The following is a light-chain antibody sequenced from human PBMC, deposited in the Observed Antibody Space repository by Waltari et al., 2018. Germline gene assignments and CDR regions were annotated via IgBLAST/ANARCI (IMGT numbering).Light chain of an antibody. Sequence: EIVLTQSPGTLSLSPGERATLSCRASQSVSGTFLAWYQQKPGQAPRRLIYGASSRATGVPDRFSGGGSGTDFTLTITRLEPEDFAVYYCQQYGSSPPFPFGGGTKVEIK. CDR2: GAS. CDR3: QQYGSSPPFP. CDR1: QSVSGTF. V-gene: IGKV3-20*01. J-gene: IGKJ4*01.